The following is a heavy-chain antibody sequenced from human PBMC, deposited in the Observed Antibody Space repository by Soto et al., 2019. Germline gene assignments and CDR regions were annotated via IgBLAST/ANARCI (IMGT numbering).Heavy chain of an antibody. CDR1: GFTLSSYA. CDR2: ISADGSGT. CDR3: ESRRDRYTD. Sequence: EVQLLESGGGLVQPGGSLRLSCAASGFTLSSYAMSWVRQAPGKGLEWVSAISADGSGTYHADSVKGRFTISRDTSKNTLFLQMNSLRAEDTAVYYCESRRDRYTDWGRGTLVTVSS. D-gene: IGHD1-1*01. V-gene: IGHV3-23*01. J-gene: IGHJ4*02.